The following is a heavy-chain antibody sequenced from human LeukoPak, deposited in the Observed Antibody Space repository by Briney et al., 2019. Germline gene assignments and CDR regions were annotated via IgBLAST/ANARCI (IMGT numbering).Heavy chain of an antibody. CDR2: INRSGST. J-gene: IGHJ4*02. Sequence: SETLSLTCAVYGVSFSGYYWSWIRQPPGKGLEWIGEINRSGSTNYNPSLKSRVTISVDTSKNQFSLRLSSVTAADTAVYYCARRQWLVRDFDYWGQGTLVTVSS. CDR3: ARRQWLVRDFDY. V-gene: IGHV4-34*01. CDR1: GVSFSGYY. D-gene: IGHD6-19*01.